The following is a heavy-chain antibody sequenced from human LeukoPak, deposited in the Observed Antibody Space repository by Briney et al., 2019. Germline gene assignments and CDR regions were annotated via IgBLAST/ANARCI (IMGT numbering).Heavy chain of an antibody. V-gene: IGHV3-7*01. Sequence: GGSLRLSCAASGFTFSSYWMSWVRQAPGKGLEWVANIKQDGSEKYYVDSVKGRFTISRDNAKNSLYLQMNSLRAEDTAVYYCARVSFVAGPAAGDYWGRGTLVTVSS. CDR1: GFTFSSYW. J-gene: IGHJ4*02. CDR2: IKQDGSEK. D-gene: IGHD6-19*01. CDR3: ARVSFVAGPAAGDY.